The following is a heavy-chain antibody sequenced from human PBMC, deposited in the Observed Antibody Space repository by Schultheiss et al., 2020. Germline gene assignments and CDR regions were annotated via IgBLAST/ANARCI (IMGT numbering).Heavy chain of an antibody. J-gene: IGHJ4*02. CDR1: GFTFNDYY. CDR3: ATTGRYWNLIY. Sequence: SCAASGFTFNDYYMSWIRQAPGKGLEWVSYISNTGSSTFYADSVKGRFTISRDNAKNSLYLQMNSLRAEDTAVYYCATTGRYWNLIYWGQGTLVTVSS. D-gene: IGHD1-7*01. V-gene: IGHV3-11*04. CDR2: ISNTGSST.